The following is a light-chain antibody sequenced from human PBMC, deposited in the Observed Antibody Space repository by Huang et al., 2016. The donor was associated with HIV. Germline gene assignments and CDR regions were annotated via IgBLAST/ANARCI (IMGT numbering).Light chain of an antibody. J-gene: IGKJ2*01. V-gene: IGKV3-15*01. Sequence: EIVMTQSPTTLSVSPGERATLSCRASQRVGNNLAWFQQKPSQAPRLLIYGASTRPTGIPARFSGSGSGTEFSLTISSLQSDDVAVYYCLHYDNWPPYTFGQGTKLEVK. CDR2: GAS. CDR3: LHYDNWPPYT. CDR1: QRVGNN.